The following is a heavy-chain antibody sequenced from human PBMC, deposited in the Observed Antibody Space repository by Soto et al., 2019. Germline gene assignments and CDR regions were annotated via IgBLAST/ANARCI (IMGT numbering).Heavy chain of an antibody. CDR2: ISWDGGST. CDR1: GFTFDDYA. J-gene: IGHJ6*02. Sequence: EVQLVESGGVVVQPGGSLRLSCAASGFTFDDYAMHWVRQAPGKGLEWVSLISWDGGSTYYADSVKGRFTISRDNSNNSLYLQMNSLRAEDTALYYCAKERCSSTSCYTTPGGMDVWGQGTTVTVSS. CDR3: AKERCSSTSCYTTPGGMDV. V-gene: IGHV3-43D*04. D-gene: IGHD2-2*02.